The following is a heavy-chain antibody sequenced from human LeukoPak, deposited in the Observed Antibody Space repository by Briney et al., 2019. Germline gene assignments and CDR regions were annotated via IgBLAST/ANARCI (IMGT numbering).Heavy chain of an antibody. V-gene: IGHV3-49*03. J-gene: IGHJ4*02. CDR3: ARGRFCSGGSCYGAR. CDR2: ISSKAYGVTT. D-gene: IGHD2-15*01. CDR1: GFTFSSYA. Sequence: GGSLRLSCSASGFTFSSYAMSWFRQAPGKGLEWVGIISSKAYGVTTEYAASVRGRFIISKEDSKSIAYLQINSLKTENTALHYCARGRFCSGGSCYGARWGQGTLVTVSS.